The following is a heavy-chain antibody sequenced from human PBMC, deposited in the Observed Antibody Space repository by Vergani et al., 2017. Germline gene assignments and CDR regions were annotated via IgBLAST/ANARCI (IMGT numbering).Heavy chain of an antibody. CDR1: GFTFSSYG. V-gene: IGHV3-30*02. CDR2: IGYDGSNK. Sequence: QVQLVESGGGVVQPGGSLRLSCAASGFTFSSYGMHWVRQAPGKGMEWVAFIGYDGSNKYYADSVKGRFTISRDNSKNTLYLQMNSLRAEDTAVYYCAKAEYWGQGTLVTVSS. CDR3: AKAEY. J-gene: IGHJ4*02.